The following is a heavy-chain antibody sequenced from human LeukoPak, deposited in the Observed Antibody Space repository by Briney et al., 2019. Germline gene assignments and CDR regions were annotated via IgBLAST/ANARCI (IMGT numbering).Heavy chain of an antibody. J-gene: IGHJ3*02. CDR3: ARDVGASAPDAFDI. CDR2: ISTSSNYI. Sequence: PGGSLRLSCTASGFTFSTYNMNWVHQAPGKGLAWVSSISTSSNYIYYADSVKGRFTISRDNAKNSLYLQMNSLRVEDTDVYYCARDVGASAPDAFDIWGQGTMVTVSS. CDR1: GFTFSTYN. V-gene: IGHV3-21*01. D-gene: IGHD1-26*01.